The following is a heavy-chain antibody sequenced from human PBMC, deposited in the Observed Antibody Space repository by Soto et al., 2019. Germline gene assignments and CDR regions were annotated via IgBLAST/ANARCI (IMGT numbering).Heavy chain of an antibody. CDR3: ARSTVLRYFDSSPSHGMDV. Sequence: ASVKVSCKASGYTFTSYAMHWVRQAPGQRLEWMGWINAGNGNTKYSQKFQGRVTITRDTSASTAYMELSSLRSEDTAVYYCARSTVLRYFDSSPSHGMDVWGQGTTVTVSS. D-gene: IGHD3-9*01. CDR1: GYTFTSYA. V-gene: IGHV1-3*01. J-gene: IGHJ6*02. CDR2: INAGNGNT.